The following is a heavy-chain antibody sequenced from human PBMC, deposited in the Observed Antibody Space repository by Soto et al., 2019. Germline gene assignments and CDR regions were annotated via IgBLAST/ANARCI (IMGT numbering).Heavy chain of an antibody. J-gene: IGHJ4*02. Sequence: PSETLSLTCTVSGGSISSYYWSWIRQPPGKGLEWIGYIYYSGSTNYNPSLKSRVTISVDTSKNQFSLKLSSVTAADTAVYYCARARIETGYSSYRDFDYWGQGTLVTVSS. CDR2: IYYSGST. V-gene: IGHV4-59*01. D-gene: IGHD6-19*01. CDR1: GGSISSYY. CDR3: ARARIETGYSSYRDFDY.